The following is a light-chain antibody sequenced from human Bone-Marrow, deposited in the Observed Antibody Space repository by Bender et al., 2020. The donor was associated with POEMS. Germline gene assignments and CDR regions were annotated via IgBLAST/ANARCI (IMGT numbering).Light chain of an antibody. V-gene: IGLV3-1*01. J-gene: IGLJ2*01. CDR1: KLGDKY. CDR3: TSFGGNNNLL. CDR2: QGT. Sequence: SYELTQPPSVSVSPGQTAGISCSGDKLGDKYAWWYQQKPGQSPVLVIYQGTKRPSGVPDRFSGSKSGNTASLTVSGLQPEDEADYYCTSFGGNNNLLFGGGTKLAVL.